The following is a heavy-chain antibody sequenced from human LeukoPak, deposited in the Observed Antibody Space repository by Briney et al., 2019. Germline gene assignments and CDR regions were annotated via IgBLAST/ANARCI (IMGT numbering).Heavy chain of an antibody. CDR3: ARVQSTMVRGVTPLNY. J-gene: IGHJ4*02. D-gene: IGHD3-10*01. V-gene: IGHV3-30*04. CDR1: GFTFSSYA. CDR2: ISYDGSNK. Sequence: PGGSLRLSCAASGFTFSSYAMHWVRQAPGKGLEWVAVISYDGSNKYYADSVKGRFTISRDNSKNTLYLQMNSLRAEDTAVYYCARVQSTMVRGVTPLNYWGQGTLLTVSS.